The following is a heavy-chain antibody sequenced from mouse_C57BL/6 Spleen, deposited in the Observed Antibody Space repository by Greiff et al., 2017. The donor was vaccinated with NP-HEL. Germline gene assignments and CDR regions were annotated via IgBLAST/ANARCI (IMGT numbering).Heavy chain of an antibody. V-gene: IGHV10-3*01. J-gene: IGHJ4*01. CDR3: VRGTAQVNSSYYYAWDY. CDR1: GFTFNTYA. D-gene: IGHD3-2*02. CDR2: IRSKSSNYAT. Sequence: VQLKESGGGLVQPKGSLKLSCAASGFTFNTYAMHWVRQAPGKGLEWVARIRSKSSNYATYYADSVKDRFTTYKDDSQSMLYRQMNILQTKDTARYYCVRGTAQVNSSYYYAWDYWGQGTSVTVSS.